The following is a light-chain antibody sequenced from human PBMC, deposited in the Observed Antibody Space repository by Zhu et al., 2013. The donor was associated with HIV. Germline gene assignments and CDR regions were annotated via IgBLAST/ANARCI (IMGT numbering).Light chain of an antibody. V-gene: IGKV3-20*01. CDR2: GAS. J-gene: IGKJ1*01. CDR1: QSVSSRY. CDR3: QQYGNSPWT. Sequence: IVLTQSPATLSLSPGERATLSCRASQSVSSRYLVWYQQKPGQAPRVLIYGASGRATGTPDRFSGSGSGTDFTLTISRLEPEDFAVYYCQQYGNSPWTFGQGTTVEIK.